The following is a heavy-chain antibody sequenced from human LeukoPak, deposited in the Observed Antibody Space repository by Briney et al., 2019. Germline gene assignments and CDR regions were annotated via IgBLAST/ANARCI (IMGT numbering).Heavy chain of an antibody. D-gene: IGHD2-21*01. J-gene: IGHJ4*02. CDR2: ISSSSSYI. CDR1: GFTFSSYS. CDR3: ARDCGGDCYFGY. Sequence: GGSLRLSCAASGFTFSSYSMNWVRQAPGKGLEWVSSISSSSSYIYYADSVKGQFTISRDNAKNSLYLQMNSLRAEDTAVYYCARDCGGDCYFGYWGQGTLVTVSS. V-gene: IGHV3-21*01.